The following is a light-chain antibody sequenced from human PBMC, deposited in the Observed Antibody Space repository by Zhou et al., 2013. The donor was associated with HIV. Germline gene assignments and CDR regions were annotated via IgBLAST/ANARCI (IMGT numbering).Light chain of an antibody. J-gene: IGKJ4*01. CDR3: QQSYTTPVT. CDR2: GAS. Sequence: DIQMTQSPSSLSASVGDRVTITCRASQRIGSYLNWYQQKPGKAPKVLIFGASSLQSGVPLRFSGSGSVTDFTLTISSLQPEDSATYFCQQSYTTPVTFGGGTKVEI. V-gene: IGKV1-39*01. CDR1: QRIGSY.